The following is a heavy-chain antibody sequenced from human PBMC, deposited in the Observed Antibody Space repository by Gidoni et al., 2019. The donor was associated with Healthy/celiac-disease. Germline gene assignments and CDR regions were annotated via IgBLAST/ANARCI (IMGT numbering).Heavy chain of an antibody. CDR2: ISGSGGST. Sequence: EVQLLESGGGLVQPGGSLRLSCAASGFTFSSYAMSWVRQAPGKGLEWVSAISGSGGSTYYADSVKGRFTISRDNSKNTLYLQMNSLRAEDTAVYYCAKDSIWGSYRLPDYFDYWGQGTLVTVSS. V-gene: IGHV3-23*01. CDR1: GFTFSSYA. D-gene: IGHD3-16*02. J-gene: IGHJ4*02. CDR3: AKDSIWGSYRLPDYFDY.